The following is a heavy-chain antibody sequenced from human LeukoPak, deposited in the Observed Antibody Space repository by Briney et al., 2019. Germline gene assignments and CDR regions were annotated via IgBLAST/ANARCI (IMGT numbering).Heavy chain of an antibody. CDR2: INPSGGST. CDR1: GYTFTSYY. Sequence: ASVKVSCKASGYTFTSYYMHWVRQAPGQGLEWMGIINPSGGSTSYAQKFQGRVTMTRDTSTSTVYMELSSLRSEDTAVYYCARDLIPYYYDSSGYGPLGYCGQGTLVTVSS. D-gene: IGHD3-22*01. V-gene: IGHV1-46*01. J-gene: IGHJ4*02. CDR3: ARDLIPYYYDSSGYGPLGY.